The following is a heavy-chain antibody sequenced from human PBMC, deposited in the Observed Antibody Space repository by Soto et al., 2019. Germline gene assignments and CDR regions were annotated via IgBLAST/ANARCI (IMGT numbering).Heavy chain of an antibody. CDR1: GFTFSSYG. V-gene: IGHV3-30*18. D-gene: IGHD3-22*01. CDR2: ISYDGSNK. J-gene: IGHJ3*02. Sequence: LRXSCAASGFTFSSYGMHWVRQAPGKGLEWVAVISYDGSNKYYADSVKGRFTISRDNSKNTLYLQMNSLRAEDTAVYYCAKETYYDSSGYYLRGGAFDTWGQGTMVTVSS. CDR3: AKETYYDSSGYYLRGGAFDT.